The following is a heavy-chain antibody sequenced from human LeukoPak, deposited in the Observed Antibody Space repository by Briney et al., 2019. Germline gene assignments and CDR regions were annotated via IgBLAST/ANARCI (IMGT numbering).Heavy chain of an antibody. CDR3: ARGWYYYDSSGQKHYFDY. CDR1: GFTFSSYG. J-gene: IGHJ4*02. Sequence: GGSLRLSCAASGFTFSSYGMHWVRQAPGKGLEWVAFIRYDGSNKYYADSVKGRFTISRDNSKNTLYLQMNSLRAEDTAVYYCARGWYYYDSSGQKHYFDYWGQGTLVTVSS. V-gene: IGHV3-30*02. D-gene: IGHD3-22*01. CDR2: IRYDGSNK.